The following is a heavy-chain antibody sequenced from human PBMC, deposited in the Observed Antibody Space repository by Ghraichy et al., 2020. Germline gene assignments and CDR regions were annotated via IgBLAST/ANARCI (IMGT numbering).Heavy chain of an antibody. Sequence: SETLSRTCTVSSDSISSSSYYWGWIRQPPGKGLEWIGSISHSGSTYYNPSLKSRVTISVDKSKNQFSLKLSSVTAADTAVYYCARQNKGYTSGWYRIDFDYWGQRTLVTVSS. D-gene: IGHD6-19*01. CDR2: ISHSGST. V-gene: IGHV4-39*01. J-gene: IGHJ4*02. CDR3: ARQNKGYTSGWYRIDFDY. CDR1: SDSISSSSYY.